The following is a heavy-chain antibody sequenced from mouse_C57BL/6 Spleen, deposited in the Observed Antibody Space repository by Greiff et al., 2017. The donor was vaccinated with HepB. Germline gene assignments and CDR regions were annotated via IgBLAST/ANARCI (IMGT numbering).Heavy chain of an antibody. J-gene: IGHJ2*01. CDR3: ARVCDGYRFPYFDY. CDR2: ISDGGSYT. Sequence: DVMLVESGGGLVKPGGSLKLSCAASGFTFSSYAMSWVRQTPEKRLEWVATISDGGSYTYYPDNVKGRFTISRDNAKNNLYLQMSHLKSEDTAMYYCARVCDGYRFPYFDYWGQGTTLTVSS. CDR1: GFTFSSYA. V-gene: IGHV5-4*03. D-gene: IGHD2-3*01.